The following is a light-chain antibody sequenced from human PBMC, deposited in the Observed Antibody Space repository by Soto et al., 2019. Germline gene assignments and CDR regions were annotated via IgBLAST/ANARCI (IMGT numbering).Light chain of an antibody. CDR3: LQYHNLWA. Sequence: IVMTQSPATLSVSPGERATLSIRASQNIYSNVAWYQQRPGQAPRLLIYRASTRATGIPARFSGSGSGTEFTLTISSLQSEDFTVYSCLQYHNLWAFGQGTKVDI. CDR2: RAS. V-gene: IGKV3-15*01. J-gene: IGKJ1*01. CDR1: QNIYSN.